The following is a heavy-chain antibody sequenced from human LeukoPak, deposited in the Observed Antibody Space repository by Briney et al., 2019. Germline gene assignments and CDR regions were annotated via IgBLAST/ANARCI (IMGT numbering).Heavy chain of an antibody. CDR1: GFTFSSYA. V-gene: IGHV3-30-3*01. CDR2: ISYDGSNK. CDR3: ASQGGLLWFGELSGGMDV. D-gene: IGHD3-10*01. J-gene: IGHJ6*02. Sequence: GGSLSPSCAASGFTFSSYAMNWVRQAPGKGLEWVAFISYDGSNKYYADSVKGRFTISRDNSKNTLYLQMNSLRAEDTAVYYCASQGGLLWFGELSGGMDVWGQGTTVTVSS.